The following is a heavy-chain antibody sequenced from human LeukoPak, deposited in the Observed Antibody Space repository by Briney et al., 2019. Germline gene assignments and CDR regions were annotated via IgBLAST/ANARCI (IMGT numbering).Heavy chain of an antibody. J-gene: IGHJ4*02. Sequence: GGSLRLSCAASGFTFSSYEMNWVRQAPGKGLEWVANINQDGSEKNCVDSVKGRFTISRDNAKNSLYLQMNSLRAEDTAVYYCANNRASLDYWGQGTLVTVSS. D-gene: IGHD2/OR15-2a*01. CDR3: ANNRASLDY. CDR2: INQDGSEK. CDR1: GFTFSSYE. V-gene: IGHV3-7*02.